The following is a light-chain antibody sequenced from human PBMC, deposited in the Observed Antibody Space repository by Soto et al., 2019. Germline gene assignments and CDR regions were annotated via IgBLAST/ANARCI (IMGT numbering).Light chain of an antibody. CDR2: GAS. CDR1: QSVSSN. CDR3: QQYNNWPQRT. V-gene: IGKV3-15*01. J-gene: IGKJ1*01. Sequence: EIVMTQSQATLSVSPGERATLSCRASQSVSSNLAWYQQKPGQAPRLLIYGASTRATGIPARFSGSGSGTEFTLTISSLQSEDFAVYYCQQYNNWPQRTFGQGTKVEIK.